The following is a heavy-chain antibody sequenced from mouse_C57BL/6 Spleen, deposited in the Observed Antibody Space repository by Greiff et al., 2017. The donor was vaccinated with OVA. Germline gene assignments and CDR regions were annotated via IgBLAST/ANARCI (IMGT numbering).Heavy chain of an antibody. CDR3: ARSGDYSGYFDV. Sequence: VQLQQSGAELVKPGASVKISCKASGYAFSSYWMNWVKQRPGKGLEWIGQIYPGDGDTNYNGKFKGKATLTADKSSSTAYMQLSSLTSEDSAVYFYARSGDYSGYFDVWGTGTTVTVSS. V-gene: IGHV1-80*01. J-gene: IGHJ1*03. CDR1: GYAFSSYW. D-gene: IGHD2-12*01. CDR2: IYPGDGDT.